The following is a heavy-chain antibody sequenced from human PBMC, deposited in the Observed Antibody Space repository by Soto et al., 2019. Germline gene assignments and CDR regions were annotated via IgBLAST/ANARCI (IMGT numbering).Heavy chain of an antibody. D-gene: IGHD6-13*01. CDR1: GGSISSSNW. V-gene: IGHV4-4*02. Sequence: SETLSLTCAVSGGSISSSNWWSWVRQPPGKGLEWIGEIYHSGSTNYNPSLKSRVTISVDKSKNQFSLKLSSVTAADTAVYDGARIAAAPYAYNWFDPWGQGTRVT. J-gene: IGHJ5*02. CDR3: ARIAAAPYAYNWFDP. CDR2: IYHSGST.